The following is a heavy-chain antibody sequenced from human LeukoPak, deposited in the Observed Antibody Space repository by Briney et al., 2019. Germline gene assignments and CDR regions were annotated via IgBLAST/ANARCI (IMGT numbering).Heavy chain of an antibody. CDR2: IYYSGTT. CDR3: ARDDTGYCSSTSCYSGAFDI. V-gene: IGHV4-39*02. J-gene: IGHJ3*02. CDR1: GGSISSSDYY. Sequence: SETLSLTCTVSGGSISSSDYYWGWIRQPPGKGLEWIASIYYSGTTHYNPSHQSRVTMSVDTSKNQFSLKLSSVTAADTAVYYCARDDTGYCSSTSCYSGAFDIWGQGTMVTVSS. D-gene: IGHD2-2*01.